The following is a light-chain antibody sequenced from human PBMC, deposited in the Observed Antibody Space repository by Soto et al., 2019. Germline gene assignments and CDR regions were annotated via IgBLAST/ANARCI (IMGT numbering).Light chain of an antibody. CDR1: QSMNNW. Sequence: DIQMTQSPSTLSASVGEIVTITCRASQSMNNWLAWYQKKPGKAHKVLIYEAATLESGVPSRFSGSGYGTEFTLTISSLQPDDFATYYGQQYNSYSGTFGQGTKVDVK. CDR2: EAA. J-gene: IGKJ1*01. CDR3: QQYNSYSGT. V-gene: IGKV1-5*03.